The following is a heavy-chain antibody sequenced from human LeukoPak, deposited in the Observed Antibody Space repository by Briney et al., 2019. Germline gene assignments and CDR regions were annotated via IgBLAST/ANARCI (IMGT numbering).Heavy chain of an antibody. Sequence: PSETLSLTCTVSGGSISSGDYYWSWIRQPPGKGLEWIGYIYYSGSTYYNPSLKSRVTISVDTSKNQFSLKLSSVTAADTAVYYCAREEGGYTVGFDYWGQGTPVTVSS. CDR1: GGSISSGDYY. CDR2: IYYSGST. V-gene: IGHV4-30-4*01. J-gene: IGHJ4*02. D-gene: IGHD5-18*01. CDR3: AREEGGYTVGFDY.